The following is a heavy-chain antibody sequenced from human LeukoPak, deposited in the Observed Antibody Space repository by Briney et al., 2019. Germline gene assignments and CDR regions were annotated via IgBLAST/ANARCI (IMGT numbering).Heavy chain of an antibody. CDR3: ARAVLVRSPFDN. J-gene: IGHJ4*02. D-gene: IGHD3-3*01. V-gene: IGHV1-18*01. CDR1: GYTFTRHG. CDR2: ISADNNNP. Sequence: ASVKVSCRASGYTFTRHGISWVRQAPGQGLEWMGWISADNNNPNYAQKFQGRVTMTTDTSTSTVYMELRSLRSEDTAVYYCARAVLVRSPFDNWGQGTLVTVSS.